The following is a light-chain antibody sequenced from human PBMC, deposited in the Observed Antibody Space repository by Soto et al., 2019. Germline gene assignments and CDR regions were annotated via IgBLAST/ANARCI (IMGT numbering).Light chain of an antibody. Sequence: QSVLTQPASVSGSPGQSITIACTGTSSDVGGYNYVSWYQQYPGKAPKLMIYDVSNRPSGVSNRFSGSKSGNTASLTISGLQAEDEAYYYCSSYTTSNTFYVFGTGTKLTVL. CDR2: DVS. CDR3: SSYTTSNTFYV. CDR1: SSDVGGYNY. V-gene: IGLV2-14*03. J-gene: IGLJ1*01.